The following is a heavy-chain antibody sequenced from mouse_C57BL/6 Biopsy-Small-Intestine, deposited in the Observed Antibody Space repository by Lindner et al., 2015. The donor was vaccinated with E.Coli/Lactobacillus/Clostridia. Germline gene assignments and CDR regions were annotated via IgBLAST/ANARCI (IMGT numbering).Heavy chain of an antibody. J-gene: IGHJ1*03. V-gene: IGHV1-19*01. D-gene: IGHD2-5*01. CDR2: INPFNGVT. CDR1: GYTFNDYY. CDR3: ARGSNYVNWYFDV. Sequence: VQLQESGPVVVKPGASVKMSCKASGYTFNDYYINWVKQSHGKSLEWIGVINPFNGVTSYNQKFKGKATLTVDKSSSPAYMELNSLTSEDSAVYFCARGSNYVNWYFDVWGTGTTVTVSA.